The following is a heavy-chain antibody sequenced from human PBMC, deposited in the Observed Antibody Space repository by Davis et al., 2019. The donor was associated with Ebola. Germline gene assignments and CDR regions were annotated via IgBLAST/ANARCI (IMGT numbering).Heavy chain of an antibody. CDR1: GGSISSPF. CDR2: IHSSGNT. Sequence: PSETLSLTCLVSGGSISSPFWTWIRQSPGKGLEWIGYIHSSGNTNYNPSLKSRVTISVDTSKNQLSLKLSSVTAADTAVYYCATLITISGVLIGNWFDPWGQGTLVTVSS. CDR3: ATLITISGVLIGNWFDP. J-gene: IGHJ5*02. V-gene: IGHV4-59*11. D-gene: IGHD3-3*01.